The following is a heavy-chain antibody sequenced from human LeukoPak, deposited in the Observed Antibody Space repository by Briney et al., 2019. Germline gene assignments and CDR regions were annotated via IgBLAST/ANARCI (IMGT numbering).Heavy chain of an antibody. CDR1: GFTFSSYG. CDR3: AKQLGYCSDGSCYFPY. CDR2: ISYDGSNK. Sequence: GSLRLSCAASGFTFSSYGMHWVRQAPGKGLGWVAVISYDGSNKYYADSVKGRFTISRDNSKNTLYLQMNSLRAEDTAVYYCAKQLGYCSDGSCYFPYWGQGTLVTVSS. J-gene: IGHJ4*02. V-gene: IGHV3-30*18. D-gene: IGHD2-15*01.